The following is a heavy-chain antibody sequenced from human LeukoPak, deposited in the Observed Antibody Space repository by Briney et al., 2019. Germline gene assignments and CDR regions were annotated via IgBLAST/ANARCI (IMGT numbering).Heavy chain of an antibody. V-gene: IGHV4-38-2*01. CDR2: IYHSGST. J-gene: IGHJ3*02. CDR3: ARRGLSSSSWSAFDI. Sequence: SETLSLTXAVSGYSISSGYYWGWIRQPPGEGLEWIGSIYHSGSTYYNPSLKSRVTISVDTSKNQISLKLSSVTAADTAVYYCARRGLSSSSWSAFDIWGQGTVVTVSS. CDR1: GYSISSGYY. D-gene: IGHD6-6*01.